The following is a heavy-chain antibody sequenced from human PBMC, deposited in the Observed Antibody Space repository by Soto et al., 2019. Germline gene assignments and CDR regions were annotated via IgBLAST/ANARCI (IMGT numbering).Heavy chain of an antibody. Sequence: EVQLVESGGGLVQPGGSLRLSCEASGFTFSTFWMHWVRQAPGKGLVWVSRINSDGSSTNYADSVKGRVTISRDNAKNTLYLQLNSLRPEDTAVYYCARDFEYWGQGNLGTVSS. J-gene: IGHJ4*02. CDR1: GFTFSTFW. V-gene: IGHV3-74*01. CDR3: ARDFEY. CDR2: INSDGSST.